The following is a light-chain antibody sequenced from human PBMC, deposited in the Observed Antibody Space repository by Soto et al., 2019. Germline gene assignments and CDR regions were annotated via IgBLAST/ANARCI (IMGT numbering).Light chain of an antibody. CDR3: SSFAGGGNPVL. Sequence: QSVLTQPPSASGSLGQSVTISCTGTSSDVGGYNYVSWHQQHPGKAPKVMIYEVTKRPPGVPDRFSGSNSGNTASLTVSGLQAEDEADYYCSSFAGGGNPVLLGGGTKLTVL. V-gene: IGLV2-8*01. CDR1: SSDVGGYNY. CDR2: EVT. J-gene: IGLJ2*01.